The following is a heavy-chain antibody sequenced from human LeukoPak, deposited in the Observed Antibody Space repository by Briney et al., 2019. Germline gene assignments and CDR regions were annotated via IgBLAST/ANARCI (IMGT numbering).Heavy chain of an antibody. CDR1: GFTFSNYN. J-gene: IGHJ4*02. Sequence: AGGPLRLSCAASGFTFSNYNMNWVRQAPGKGLEWVSVISSSSRYMYYADSVKGRFTISRDNAKNSLYLQMNSLRAEDTAVYYCARVSTAVSLAIDYWGQGTLVTVST. CDR2: ISSSSRYM. D-gene: IGHD6-13*01. V-gene: IGHV3-21*06. CDR3: ARVSTAVSLAIDY.